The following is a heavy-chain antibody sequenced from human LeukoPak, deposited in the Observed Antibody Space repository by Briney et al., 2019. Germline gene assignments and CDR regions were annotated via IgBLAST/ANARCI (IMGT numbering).Heavy chain of an antibody. Sequence: ASVKVSCKASGYTFTSYDINWVRQATGQGLEWMRWMNPNSGNTGYAQKFQGRVTITRNTSISTAYMELSSLRSEDTAVYYCARGGYSSGWLYIGVAINFDYWGQGTLVTVSS. D-gene: IGHD6-19*01. CDR1: GYTFTSYD. CDR3: ARGGYSSGWLYIGVAINFDY. V-gene: IGHV1-8*03. J-gene: IGHJ4*02. CDR2: MNPNSGNT.